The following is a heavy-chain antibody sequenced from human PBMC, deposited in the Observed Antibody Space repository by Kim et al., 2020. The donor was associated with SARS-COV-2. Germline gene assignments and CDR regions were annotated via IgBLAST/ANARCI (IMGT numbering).Heavy chain of an antibody. CDR2: TYYRSKWYF. J-gene: IGHJ6*02. CDR3: SRQNNSGQDYYGLDV. D-gene: IGHD6-25*01. CDR1: GDTVSTNSGA. Sequence: TLSLTCGISGDTVSTNSGAWNWIRQSPSRGLEWLGRTYYRSKWYFDYATSMKSRITINPDTSKNQFSLQLNSVTPEDTAVYFCSRQNNSGQDYYGLDVWGQGTTVTVSS. V-gene: IGHV6-1*01.